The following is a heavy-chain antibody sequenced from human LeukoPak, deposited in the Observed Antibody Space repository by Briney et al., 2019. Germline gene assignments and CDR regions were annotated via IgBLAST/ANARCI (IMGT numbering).Heavy chain of an antibody. V-gene: IGHV1-8*01. D-gene: IGHD5-12*01. J-gene: IGHJ4*02. CDR2: MNPNSGNT. Sequence: ASVKVSCKASGYTFTSYDINWVRQATGQGLEWVGWMNPNSGNTGYAQKFQGRVTMTRNTSISTAYMELSSLRSEDTAVYYCARGPRWLQTPFDYWGQGTLVTVSS. CDR1: GYTFTSYD. CDR3: ARGPRWLQTPFDY.